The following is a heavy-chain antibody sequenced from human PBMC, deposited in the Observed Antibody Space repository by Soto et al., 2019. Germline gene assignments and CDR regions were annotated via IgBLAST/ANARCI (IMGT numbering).Heavy chain of an antibody. CDR3: VRVLGDGYKSA. CDR1: EFPVSTTS. J-gene: IGHJ4*02. CDR2: IFANDNA. V-gene: IGHV3-53*04. Sequence: EVLLVESGGGLVQPGGSLRLSCSASEFPVSTTSMSWVRQAPGKGLECVAIIFANDNAYYGDSVKGRFTISRRNSRSTLYLQMNNLGPEYAAVYYCVRVLGDGYKSAWGQGTLVTVSS. D-gene: IGHD5-18*01.